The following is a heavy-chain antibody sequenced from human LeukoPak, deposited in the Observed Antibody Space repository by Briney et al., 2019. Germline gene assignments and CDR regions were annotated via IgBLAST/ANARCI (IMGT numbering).Heavy chain of an antibody. CDR2: IYYSGST. Sequence: KSSETLSLTCTVSGGSISSSSYYWGWIRQPPGKGLEWIGSIYYSGSTYYNPSLKSRVTISVDTSKNQFSLKLSSVTAADTAVYYCASFPDFWSGGNYYYMDVWGKGTTVTVSS. D-gene: IGHD3-3*01. CDR3: ASFPDFWSGGNYYYMDV. J-gene: IGHJ6*03. CDR1: GGSISSSSYY. V-gene: IGHV4-39*01.